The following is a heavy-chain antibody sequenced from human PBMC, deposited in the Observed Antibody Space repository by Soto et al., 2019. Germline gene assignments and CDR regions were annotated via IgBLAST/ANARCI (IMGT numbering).Heavy chain of an antibody. CDR3: ARSVGDYYYGMDV. V-gene: IGHV4-39*01. CDR1: GASITSTSYH. J-gene: IGHJ6*02. Sequence: SENLSLTCTVSGASITSTSYHWGWIRQPPGKGLEWIGNFYYSGSTYYNPSLRSRVTISVDASKNQFSVKVSSVTATDTAVYYCARSVGDYYYGMDVWVQGTTVT. CDR2: FYYSGST. D-gene: IGHD1-26*01.